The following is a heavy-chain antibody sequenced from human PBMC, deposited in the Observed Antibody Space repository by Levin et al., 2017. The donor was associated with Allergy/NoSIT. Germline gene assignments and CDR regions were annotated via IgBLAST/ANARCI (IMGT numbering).Heavy chain of an antibody. V-gene: IGHV2-5*02. D-gene: IGHD3-10*01. CDR2: VYWDADK. J-gene: IGHJ4*02. CDR3: AHVGEWFGESRAFDF. Sequence: SGPTLVKPTQTLTLTCTFSGFSLSSSGVSVGWVRQPPGKALEWLALVYWDADKRYSPSLKSRLTITRATSKNQVSLSVTNMDPADTATYYCAHVGEWFGESRAFDFWSQGTLVTVSS. CDR1: GFSLSSSGVS.